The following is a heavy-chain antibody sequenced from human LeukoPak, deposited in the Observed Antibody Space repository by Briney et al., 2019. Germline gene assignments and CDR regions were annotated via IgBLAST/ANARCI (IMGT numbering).Heavy chain of an antibody. CDR1: GFTFSSYA. CDR3: ATDGDGYPFDY. CDR2: ISDNGYGT. V-gene: IGHV3-23*01. D-gene: IGHD5-24*01. Sequence: GGSLRLSCAASGFTFSSYAVSWVRQAPGKGLEWVSAISDNGYGTYFADSVKGRFTISRDNSKNTLYLQMNSLRAEDTAVYYCATDGDGYPFDYWGLGTLVTVSS. J-gene: IGHJ4*02.